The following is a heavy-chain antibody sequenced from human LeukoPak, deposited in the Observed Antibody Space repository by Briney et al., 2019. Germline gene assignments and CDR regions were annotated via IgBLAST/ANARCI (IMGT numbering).Heavy chain of an antibody. V-gene: IGHV1-69*04. CDR2: IIPTFSIA. J-gene: IGHJ3*02. CDR3: ARERRRAGAAFDI. CDR1: GGTFSSYA. D-gene: IGHD2-21*01. Sequence: GASVKVSCKASGGTFSSYAISWVRQAPGQGLEWMGRIIPTFSIANYAQKFQGRVTITADKSTSTAYMELSSLRSEDTAVYYCARERRRAGAAFDIWGQGTMVTVSS.